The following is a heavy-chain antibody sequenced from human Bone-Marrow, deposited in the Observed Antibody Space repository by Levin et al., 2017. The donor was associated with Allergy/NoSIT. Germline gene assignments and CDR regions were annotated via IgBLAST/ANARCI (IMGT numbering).Heavy chain of an antibody. CDR1: GYSISSGCH. CDR3: ARDYYDFWSGLGRGYGMDV. CDR2: IYHSGST. Sequence: SQTLSLTCAVSGYSISSGCHWGWVRQPPGKGLEWIGSIYHSGSTYYNPSLKSRVTISVDTSKNQFSLKLSSVTAADTAVYYCARDYYDFWSGLGRGYGMDVWGQGTTVTVSS. V-gene: IGHV4-38-2*02. J-gene: IGHJ6*02. D-gene: IGHD3-3*01.